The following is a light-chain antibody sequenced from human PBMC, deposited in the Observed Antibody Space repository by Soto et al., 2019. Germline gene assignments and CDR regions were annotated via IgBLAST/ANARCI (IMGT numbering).Light chain of an antibody. V-gene: IGKV1-5*03. Sequence: DIQMTQSPSTLSASVGDRVTITCRASQSISTWLAWYQQKPGKAPKLLIYKASSLEGAVPSRFSGSGSGTEFNITVSSLRPDDFATYYCQQYNTYPLTFGGGTTVEIK. CDR2: KAS. J-gene: IGKJ4*01. CDR1: QSISTW. CDR3: QQYNTYPLT.